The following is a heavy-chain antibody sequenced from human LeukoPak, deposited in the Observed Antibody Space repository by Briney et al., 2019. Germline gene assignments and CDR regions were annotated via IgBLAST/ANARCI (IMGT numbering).Heavy chain of an antibody. D-gene: IGHD4-17*01. V-gene: IGHV3-48*03. CDR1: GFTFNSYE. Sequence: GGSLRLSCAASGFTFNSYEMNRVRQSPGKGLEWVSYISGSDSSSGKTESYADSVKGRFTISRDNAKNSLFLHMNSLRVEDTGVYYCTRDHAYGYDNWGHGTLVTVSS. CDR3: TRDHAYGYDN. J-gene: IGHJ4*01. CDR2: ISGSDSSSGKTE.